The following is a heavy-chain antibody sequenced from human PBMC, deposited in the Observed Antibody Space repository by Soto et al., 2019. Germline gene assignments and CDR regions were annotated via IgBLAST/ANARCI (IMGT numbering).Heavy chain of an antibody. V-gene: IGHV3-20*04. D-gene: IGHD6-19*01. J-gene: IGHJ3*02. Sequence: ESGGGVVRPGGSLRLSCAASGFTFEDHGMTWVRQVPGKGLEWVAEINWSGSSTSYADSVKGRFTISRDNAKNSLYLQMNSLRAEDTALYFCARDGGVAVAVDASDIWGRGTMVTVSS. CDR2: INWSGSST. CDR3: ARDGGVAVAVDASDI. CDR1: GFTFEDHG.